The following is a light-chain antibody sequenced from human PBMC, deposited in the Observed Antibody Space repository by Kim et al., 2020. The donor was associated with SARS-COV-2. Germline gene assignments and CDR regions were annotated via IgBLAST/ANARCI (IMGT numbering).Light chain of an antibody. Sequence: DIQMTQSPSSLSASVGDRVTITCRASQGIGNDLGWYQQKPGKAPKRLIYAASSLQSGVPSRFSGSGSGTEFTLTISSLQPEDFATYYCLQRESYPPTFGQGTKLEI. CDR2: AAS. CDR1: QGIGND. J-gene: IGKJ2*01. V-gene: IGKV1-17*01. CDR3: LQRESYPPT.